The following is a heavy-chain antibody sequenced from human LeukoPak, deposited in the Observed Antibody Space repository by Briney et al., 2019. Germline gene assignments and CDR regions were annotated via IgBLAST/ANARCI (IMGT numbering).Heavy chain of an antibody. CDR1: GFAFSSYA. CDR2: ISGSDGST. Sequence: PGGSLRLSCAASGFAFSSYAMSWVRQAPGKGLEWVSSISGSDGSTSYADSVKGRFTISRDNSKNTLYLQMNGLRAEDTAVYYSAKTGGITLIVVVITAWGHGTLVTVS. J-gene: IGHJ4*01. D-gene: IGHD3-22*01. V-gene: IGHV3-23*01. CDR3: AKTGGITLIVVVITA.